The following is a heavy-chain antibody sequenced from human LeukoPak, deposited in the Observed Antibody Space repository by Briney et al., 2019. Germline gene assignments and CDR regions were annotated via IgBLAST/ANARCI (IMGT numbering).Heavy chain of an antibody. CDR2: SSGSGGST. J-gene: IGHJ4*02. D-gene: IGHD1-26*01. Sequence: GGSLRLSCAASGFTFSSYAMSWVRQAPGKGLEWVSASSGSGGSTYYADSVKGRFTISRDNSKSTLYLQMNSLRAEDTAVYYCVSLLGATSYWGQGTLVIVSS. V-gene: IGHV3-23*01. CDR3: VSLLGATSY. CDR1: GFTFSSYA.